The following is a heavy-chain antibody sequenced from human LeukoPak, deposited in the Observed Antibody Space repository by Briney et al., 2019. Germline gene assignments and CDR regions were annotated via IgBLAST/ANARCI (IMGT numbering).Heavy chain of an antibody. CDR1: GGSISSSSYY. D-gene: IGHD5-18*01. CDR2: IYYSGST. CDR3: ARDLVDTAMGEYYFDY. V-gene: IGHV4-39*07. J-gene: IGHJ4*02. Sequence: SETLSLTCTVSGGSISSSSYYWGWIRQPPGKGLEWIGSIYYSGSTYDNPCLKSRVTISVDTSKNQFSLKLSSVTAADTAVYYCARDLVDTAMGEYYFDYWGQGTLVTVSS.